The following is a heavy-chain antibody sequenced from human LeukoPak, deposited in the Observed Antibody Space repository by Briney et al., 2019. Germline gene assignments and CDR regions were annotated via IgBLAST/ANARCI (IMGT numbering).Heavy chain of an antibody. J-gene: IGHJ4*02. Sequence: PGGSLRLSCAASGFTFSSYGMSWVRQAPGKGLEWVSAISGSGGSTYYADSVKGRFTISRDNSKNTLYLQMNSLRAEDTAVYYCAKDRGSSGYYYVLGYWGQGTLVTVSS. V-gene: IGHV3-23*01. CDR2: ISGSGGST. CDR3: AKDRGSSGYYYVLGY. CDR1: GFTFSSYG. D-gene: IGHD3-22*01.